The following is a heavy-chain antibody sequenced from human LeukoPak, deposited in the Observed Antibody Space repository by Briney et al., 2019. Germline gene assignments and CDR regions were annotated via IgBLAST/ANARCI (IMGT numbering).Heavy chain of an antibody. Sequence: GGSLRLSCAASGFTFSDYYVSWIRQAPGEGLEWVSYISSSDSTIYYADSVKGRFTISRDNAKNSLYLQMNSLRSEDTAVYYCARGRDYYGSGSYYKYYYYYMDVWGKGTTVTVSS. CDR1: GFTFSDYY. CDR3: ARGRDYYGSGSYYKYYYYYMDV. D-gene: IGHD3-10*01. J-gene: IGHJ6*03. CDR2: ISSSDSTI. V-gene: IGHV3-11*01.